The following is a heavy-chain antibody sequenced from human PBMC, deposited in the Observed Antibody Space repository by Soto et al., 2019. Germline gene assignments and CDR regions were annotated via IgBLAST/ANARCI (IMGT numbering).Heavy chain of an antibody. CDR2: INPNSGGT. CDR1: GYTFTGYY. CDR3: ARRGGSYRNAFDI. J-gene: IGHJ3*02. D-gene: IGHD1-26*01. V-gene: IGHV1-2*04. Sequence: ASVKVSCKASGYTFTGYYMHWVRQAPGQGLERMGWINPNSGGTNYAQKFQGWVTMTRDTSISTAYMELSRLRSDDTAVYYCARRGGSYRNAFDIWGQGTMVTVSS.